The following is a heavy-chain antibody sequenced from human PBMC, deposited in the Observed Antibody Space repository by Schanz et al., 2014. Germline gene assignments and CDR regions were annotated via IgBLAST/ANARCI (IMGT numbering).Heavy chain of an antibody. CDR3: AKSQGSSFDS. CDR1: GFAFSSFA. J-gene: IGHJ4*02. D-gene: IGHD6-13*01. V-gene: IGHV3-23*01. Sequence: EVQLLESGGGLVQPGGSLRLSCVASGFAFSSFAMTWVRQAPGRGLEWVSSFNDGGVNKYYADSVKGRFTISSDNSKSTLYLQMSSLRAEDTAVYYCAKSQGSSFDSWGQGTLVTVSS. CDR2: FNDGGVNK.